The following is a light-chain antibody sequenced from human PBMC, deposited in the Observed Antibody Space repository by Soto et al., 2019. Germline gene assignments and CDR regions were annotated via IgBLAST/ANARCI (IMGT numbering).Light chain of an antibody. V-gene: IGKV3-15*01. CDR3: QQHNDWPPST. J-gene: IGKJ2*01. Sequence: ETLLTQSPATLSVSPGERATLSCRASQSVRDNLAWYQQKPGQAPRLLIYGASTRAPGIPDRFSGSGFGPEFSLTISSLQSEDFAVYYCQQHNDWPPSTFGQGTKLEIK. CDR2: GAS. CDR1: QSVRDN.